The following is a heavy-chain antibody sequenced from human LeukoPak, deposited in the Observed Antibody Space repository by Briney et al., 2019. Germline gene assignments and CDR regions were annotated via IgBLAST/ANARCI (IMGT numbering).Heavy chain of an antibody. D-gene: IGHD6-6*01. V-gene: IGHV3-23*01. CDR3: AKAVSSKDYFDY. J-gene: IGHJ4*02. Sequence: PGGSLRLSCAASGFTVSSNYMSWVRQAPGKGLEWVSAISGSGGSTYYADSVKGRFTISRDNSKNTLYLQMNSLRAEDTAVYYCAKAVSSKDYFDYWGQGTLVTVSS. CDR1: GFTVSSNY. CDR2: ISGSGGST.